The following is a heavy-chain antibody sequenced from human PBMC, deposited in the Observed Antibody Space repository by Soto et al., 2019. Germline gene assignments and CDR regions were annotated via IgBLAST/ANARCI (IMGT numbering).Heavy chain of an antibody. CDR2: SSTGGAYM. CDR1: GFTFRNYT. Sequence: EVQLVESGGGLVKAGGSLRLFCTASGFTFRNYTMNWVRQAPGKGLEWVSSSSTGGAYMFYADSVKGRFTISRDNAQNSLFLQIDSPRAEDTAVYYCARDIASPGGDYFDSWGQGTLVTVSS. CDR3: ARDIASPGGDYFDS. V-gene: IGHV3-21*06. D-gene: IGHD2-21*01. J-gene: IGHJ4*02.